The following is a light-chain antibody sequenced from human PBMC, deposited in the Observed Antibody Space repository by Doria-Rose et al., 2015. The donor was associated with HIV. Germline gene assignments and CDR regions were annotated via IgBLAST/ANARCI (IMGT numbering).Light chain of an antibody. J-gene: IGKJ1*01. CDR1: QRFSSTY. CDR3: HQYGTSWT. CDR2: DGS. V-gene: IGKV3-20*01. Sequence: EIVMTQSPGTLSLSPVERATLSCRASQRFSSTYLAWYQQKPGQAPSLLIYDGSTRATGIPDRFSASGSGTDFTHTINRLEPEDFALYYCHQYGTSWTFGQGTKVEI.